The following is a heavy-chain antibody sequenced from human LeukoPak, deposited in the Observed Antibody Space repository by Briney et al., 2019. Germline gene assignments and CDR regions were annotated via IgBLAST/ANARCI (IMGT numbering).Heavy chain of an antibody. Sequence: SETLSLTCTVSGGSISSSSYYWGWIRQPPGKGLEWIGSIYYSGSTYYNPSLKSRVTISVDTSKNQFSLKLSSVTAADTAVYYCARVRRILTGYYYFDYWGQGTLVTVSS. V-gene: IGHV4-39*07. CDR2: IYYSGST. CDR3: ARVRRILTGYYYFDY. D-gene: IGHD3-9*01. CDR1: GGSISSSSYY. J-gene: IGHJ4*02.